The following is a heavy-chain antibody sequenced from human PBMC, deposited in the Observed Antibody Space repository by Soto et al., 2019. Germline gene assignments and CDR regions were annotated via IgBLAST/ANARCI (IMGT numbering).Heavy chain of an antibody. CDR1: GFIFSSYA. CDR2: ISGSGDTT. J-gene: IGHJ3*02. Sequence: EVHLLESGGGLVQPGGSLRLSCEASGFIFSSYAMSWVRQAPGKGLEWVSVISGSGDTTYYADSVKGRFTISRDNSRNTLLLQMDHLRAGDTALLRCTKEVNSVSANVAFSMWGRGTMVTVSS. D-gene: IGHD1-1*01. V-gene: IGHV3-23*01. CDR3: TKEVNSVSANVAFSM.